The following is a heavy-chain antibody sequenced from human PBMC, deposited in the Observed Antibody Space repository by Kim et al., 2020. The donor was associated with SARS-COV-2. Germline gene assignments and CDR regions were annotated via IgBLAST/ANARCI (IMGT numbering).Heavy chain of an antibody. Sequence: SQTLSLTCAISGDSVSSHSAAWNLLRQSPSRGLEWLATYYRSKWYPDYSVSVKSRITIKPDTSKTQFSLLLNAVPPEDTAVYYCARDSSDGMITFGGFIAKVNFDYWGQGTLVTVSS. J-gene: IGHJ4*02. V-gene: IGHV6-1*01. CDR3: ARDSSDGMITFGGFIAKVNFDY. D-gene: IGHD3-16*02. CDR1: GDSVSSHSAA. CDR2: TYYRSKWYP.